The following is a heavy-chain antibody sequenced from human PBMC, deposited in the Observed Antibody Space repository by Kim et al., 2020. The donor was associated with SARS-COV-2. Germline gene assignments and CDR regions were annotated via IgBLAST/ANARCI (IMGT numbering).Heavy chain of an antibody. D-gene: IGHD1-26*01. V-gene: IGHV4-59*01. CDR2: IYYSGST. CDR1: GGSISSYY. Sequence: SETLSLTCTVSGGSISSYYWSWIRQPPGKGLEWIGYIYYSGSTNYNPSLKSRVTISVDTSKNQFSLKLSSVTAADTAVYYCASTPIWGATRGGHFDYWGQGTLVTVSS. CDR3: ASTPIWGATRGGHFDY. J-gene: IGHJ4*02.